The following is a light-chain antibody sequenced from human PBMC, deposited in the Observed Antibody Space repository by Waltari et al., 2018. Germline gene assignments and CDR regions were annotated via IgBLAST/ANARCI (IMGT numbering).Light chain of an antibody. V-gene: IGLV1-47*01. J-gene: IGLJ2*01. CDR3: AAWDDSLSGYVV. Sequence: QSVLTQPPSVSGTPGQRVTISCSGSSSTIGSNYVYWYQQLPGTAPKLLIYRNTQRPSGVPDRFSGSKSGTSASLAISGLRSEDEADYYCAAWDDSLSGYVVFGGGTKLTVL. CDR2: RNT. CDR1: SSTIGSNY.